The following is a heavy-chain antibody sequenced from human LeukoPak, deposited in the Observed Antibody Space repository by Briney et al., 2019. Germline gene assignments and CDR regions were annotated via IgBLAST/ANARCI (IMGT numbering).Heavy chain of an antibody. D-gene: IGHD7-27*01. CDR1: RFTFSSYS. V-gene: IGHV3-48*01. CDR3: ARKTGGSLDI. CDR2: ISSSSSTI. Sequence: GGSLRLSCAASRFTFSSYSMNWVRRAPGKGLDWVSYISSSSSTIYYADSVRGRFTISRDNAKNSLYLQMNSLRGEDTAVYYCARKTGGSLDIWGQGTMVTVSS. J-gene: IGHJ3*02.